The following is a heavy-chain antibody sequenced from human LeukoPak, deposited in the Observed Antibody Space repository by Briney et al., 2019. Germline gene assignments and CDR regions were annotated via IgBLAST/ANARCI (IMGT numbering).Heavy chain of an antibody. V-gene: IGHV3-48*01. J-gene: IGHJ1*01. CDR3: AREGTDGDYVYFQH. Sequence: GGSLRLSCAASGFTFSSYSMNWVRQAPGKGLEWVSYISSSSSTIYCADSVKGRFTISRANAKNSLYLQMNSLRAEDTAVYSCAREGTDGDYVYFQHWGQGTLVTVSS. CDR1: GFTFSSYS. D-gene: IGHD4-17*01. CDR2: ISSSSSTI.